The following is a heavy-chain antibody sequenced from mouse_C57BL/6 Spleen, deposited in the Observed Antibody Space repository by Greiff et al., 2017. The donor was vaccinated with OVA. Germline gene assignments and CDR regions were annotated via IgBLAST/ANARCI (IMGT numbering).Heavy chain of an antibody. V-gene: IGHV14-2*01. Sequence: EVQLQESGAELVKPGASVKLSCTASGFNIKDYSMHWVKQRTEQGLEWIGRIDPEDGETKYAPKFQGTATLTAYTTANTAYLQLSSLTSEDTAVYYCANYGSRGDFDVWGTGTTVTVSS. CDR3: ANYGSRGDFDV. D-gene: IGHD1-1*01. J-gene: IGHJ1*03. CDR1: GFNIKDYS. CDR2: IDPEDGET.